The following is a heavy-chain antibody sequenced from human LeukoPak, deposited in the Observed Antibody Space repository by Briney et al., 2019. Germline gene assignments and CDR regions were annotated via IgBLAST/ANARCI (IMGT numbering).Heavy chain of an antibody. V-gene: IGHV3-48*01. CDR2: ISSSSSTI. D-gene: IGHD4-17*01. Sequence: GGSLRLSCAASGFTFSSYSMNWVRQAPGKGLEWVSYISSSSSTIYYADSVKGRFTISRDNAKNSLYLQMNGLRAEDTAVYYCASSYGDYDDYWGQGTLVTVSS. CDR1: GFTFSSYS. J-gene: IGHJ4*02. CDR3: ASSYGDYDDY.